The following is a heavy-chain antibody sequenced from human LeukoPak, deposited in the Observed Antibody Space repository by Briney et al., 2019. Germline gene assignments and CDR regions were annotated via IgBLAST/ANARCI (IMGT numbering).Heavy chain of an antibody. CDR3: AREGGYSYDPYYFDY. D-gene: IGHD5-18*01. CDR1: GFTVSSNY. V-gene: IGHV3-66*01. Sequence: PGGSLRLSCAASGFTVSSNYMSWVRQAPGKGLEWVSVIYSGGSTYYADSVKGRFTISRDNSKNTLYLQMNSLRAEDTAVYYCAREGGYSYDPYYFDYWGQGTLVTVSS. CDR2: IYSGGST. J-gene: IGHJ4*02.